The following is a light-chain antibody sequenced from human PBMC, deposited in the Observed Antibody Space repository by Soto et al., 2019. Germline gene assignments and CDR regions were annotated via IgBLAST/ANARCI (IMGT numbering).Light chain of an antibody. CDR3: WQYYNNWAYT. J-gene: IGKJ2*01. CDR2: GAS. CDR1: QSVSSN. V-gene: IGKV3-15*01. Sequence: EIVMTQSPATLSVSPGERATLSCRASQSVSSNLAWYQQKPGQAPRLLIYGASTRATGIPARFSGSGSGTEVSLIISSLQSDDYFVYYYWQYYNNWAYTFGQGTKLEIK.